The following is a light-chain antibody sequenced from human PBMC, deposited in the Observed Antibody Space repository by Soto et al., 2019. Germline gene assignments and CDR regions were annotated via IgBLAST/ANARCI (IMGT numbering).Light chain of an antibody. CDR1: QSVLFSPNNKNY. CDR3: QQYYTTPFT. J-gene: IGKJ4*01. Sequence: DIVMTQSPDSLAVSLGERATINCKSSQSVLFSPNNKNYLAWYKQKAEQSPELLIYWASTRESGVPDRFSGSGSGTDFPLTISSLQAEDVAVYYCQQYYTTPFTFGGGTKVEIK. CDR2: WAS. V-gene: IGKV4-1*01.